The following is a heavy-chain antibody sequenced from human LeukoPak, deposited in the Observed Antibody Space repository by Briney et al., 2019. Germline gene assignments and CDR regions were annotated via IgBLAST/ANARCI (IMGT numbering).Heavy chain of an antibody. V-gene: IGHV4-59*12. CDR1: GGPFSSYY. J-gene: IGHJ4*02. CDR3: ARQRADRIFGVVMGFGLDY. CDR2: IYYTGSA. D-gene: IGHD3-3*02. Sequence: SETLSLTCTVSGGPFSSYYWSWIGQPPGKGLEGVGYIYYTGSANYNPSLKSRVTMSVDTSKNQFSLKLSSVTAADTAVYYCARQRADRIFGVVMGFGLDYWGRGTLVTVSS.